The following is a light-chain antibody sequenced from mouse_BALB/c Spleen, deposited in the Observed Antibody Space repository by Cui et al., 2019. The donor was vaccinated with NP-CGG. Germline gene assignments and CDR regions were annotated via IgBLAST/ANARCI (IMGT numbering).Light chain of an antibody. V-gene: IGLV1*01. CDR1: TGTVTTSNY. CDR3: ALWYSNHWV. Sequence: QAVVIQESALTISPGETVNLTCRSSTGTVTTSNYANVVQEKPDHLFTGLIGGTNNRVPGVPARFSGSLIGDKAALTITGAQTEDEAIYFCALWYSNHWVFGGGTKLTVL. J-gene: IGLJ1*01. CDR2: GTN.